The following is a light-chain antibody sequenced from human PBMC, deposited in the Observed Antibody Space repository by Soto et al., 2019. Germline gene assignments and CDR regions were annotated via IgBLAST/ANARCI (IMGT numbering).Light chain of an antibody. CDR3: QQYNNWTPLT. CDR2: GAS. V-gene: IGKV3-15*01. J-gene: IGKJ4*01. Sequence: EIVMTQSPATLSVSPGERATLSCRASQSVSSNLAWYQQKPGQAPRLLIYGASTRATGIPARFSGSGYGTELTRTISSMQSEDFAVHYRQQYNNWTPLTFGGGTKVEIK. CDR1: QSVSSN.